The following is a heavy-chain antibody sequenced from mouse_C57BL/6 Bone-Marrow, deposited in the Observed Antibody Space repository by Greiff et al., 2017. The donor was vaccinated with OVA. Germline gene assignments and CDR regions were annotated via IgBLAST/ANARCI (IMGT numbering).Heavy chain of an antibody. CDR2: ISDGGSYT. CDR1: GFTFSSYA. J-gene: IGHJ3*01. Sequence: EVQLVESGGGLVKPGGSLKLSCAASGFTFSSYAMSWVRQTPEKRLEWVATISDGGSYTYYPDNVKGRFTISRDNAKNNLYLQMSHLKSEDTAMDYCAREGVVAEDWFAYWGQGTLVTVSA. V-gene: IGHV5-4*01. D-gene: IGHD1-1*01. CDR3: AREGVVAEDWFAY.